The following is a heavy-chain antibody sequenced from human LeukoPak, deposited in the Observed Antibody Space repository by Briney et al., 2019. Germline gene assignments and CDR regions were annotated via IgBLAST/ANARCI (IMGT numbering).Heavy chain of an antibody. CDR3: ARSYRNNWFDP. D-gene: IGHD1-26*01. J-gene: IGHJ5*02. CDR2: ISAYNGNT. CDR1: GGTFSSYA. V-gene: IGHV1-18*01. Sequence: GSSVKVSCKASGGTFSSYAISWVRQAPGQGLEWMGWISAYNGNTNYAQKLQGRVTMTTDTSTSTAYMELRSLRSDDTAVYYCARSYRNNWFDPWGQGTLVTVSS.